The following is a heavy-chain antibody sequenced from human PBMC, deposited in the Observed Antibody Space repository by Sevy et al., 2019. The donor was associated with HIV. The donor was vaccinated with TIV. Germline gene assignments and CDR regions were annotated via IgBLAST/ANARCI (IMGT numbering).Heavy chain of an antibody. CDR1: GFTFSSYA. D-gene: IGHD6-13*01. Sequence: GESLKISCAASGFTFSSYAMSWVRQAPGKGLEWVSAISGSGGSTYYADSVKGRFTISRDNSKNTLYLQVNSLRAEDTAVYYCAKDRREAAGNNWFDPWGQGTLVTVSS. CDR2: ISGSGGST. V-gene: IGHV3-23*01. CDR3: AKDRREAAGNNWFDP. J-gene: IGHJ5*02.